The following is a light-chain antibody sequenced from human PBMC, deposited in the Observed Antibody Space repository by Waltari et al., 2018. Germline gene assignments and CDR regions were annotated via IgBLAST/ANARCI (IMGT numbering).Light chain of an antibody. CDR2: EVN. CDR3: CSYAGRGTYV. V-gene: IGLV2-23*02. J-gene: IGLJ1*01. CDR1: TSDVGNYDL. Sequence: QSALTQPASVSGTPGQSITISCTGTTSDVGNYDLVSWYQQHPGKAPKLLICEVNKRPSGVSSRFPGSKSGNTASLTISGLQAEDEADCYCCSYAGRGTYVFGSGTKVTVL.